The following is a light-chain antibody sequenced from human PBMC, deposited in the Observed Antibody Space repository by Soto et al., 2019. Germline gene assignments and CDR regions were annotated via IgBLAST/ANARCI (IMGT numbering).Light chain of an antibody. J-gene: IGLJ1*01. CDR1: SSEGGGYNY. CDR2: DVS. V-gene: IGLV2-14*01. CDR3: SSYTSSSTLENV. Sequence: QSALTQPASVSGAPGQSITISCTGTSSEGGGYNYVSWYQQHPGKAPKLMIYDVSNRPSGVSNRFSGSKSGNTASLTISGLQAEDEADYYCSSYTSSSTLENVFGTGTKVTVL.